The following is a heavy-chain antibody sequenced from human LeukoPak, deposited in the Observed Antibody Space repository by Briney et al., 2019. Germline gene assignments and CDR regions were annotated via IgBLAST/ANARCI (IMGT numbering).Heavy chain of an antibody. V-gene: IGHV3-48*03. D-gene: IGHD4-23*01. CDR3: ASGYMYGGDF. J-gene: IGHJ4*02. Sequence: GGSLRLSCAASGFTFSSYEMHWVRQATGKGPEWVSHISSSGSNTHYTDSVKGRFTISRDNARNSLYMQMNSLRAEDTAVYYCASGYMYGGDFWGQGTLVTVSS. CDR1: GFTFSSYE. CDR2: ISSSGSNT.